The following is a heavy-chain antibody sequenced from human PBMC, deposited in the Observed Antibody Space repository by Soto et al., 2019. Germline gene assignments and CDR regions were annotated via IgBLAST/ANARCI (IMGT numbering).Heavy chain of an antibody. Sequence: SQTLSLTCAISGDSVSSNNAAWNWIRQSPSRGLEWLGRTYYRSKWYSVSAVSVKGRVTIKADTSKNQFSLQLDSVTPEDTAVYYCESWRRLNRSYGSGSPDYWGQGTLVTVSS. V-gene: IGHV6-1*01. CDR2: TYYRSKWYS. CDR3: ESWRRLNRSYGSGSPDY. J-gene: IGHJ4*02. D-gene: IGHD3-10*01. CDR1: GDSVSSNNAA.